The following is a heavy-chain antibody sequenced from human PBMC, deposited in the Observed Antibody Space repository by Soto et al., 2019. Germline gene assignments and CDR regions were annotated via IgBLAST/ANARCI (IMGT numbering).Heavy chain of an antibody. D-gene: IGHD1-26*01. CDR1: GVTFSSYS. CDR3: ARDGGSLGY. J-gene: IGHJ4*02. CDR2: ISSSSSTI. V-gene: IGHV3-48*02. Sequence: EVQLVESGGGLVQPGGSLRLSCAASGVTFSSYSMNWFRQAPGKGLEWVSYISSSSSTIYYADSVKGRFTISRDNAKNSLYLQMNSLRDDDTAVYYCARDGGSLGYWGQGTLVTVSS.